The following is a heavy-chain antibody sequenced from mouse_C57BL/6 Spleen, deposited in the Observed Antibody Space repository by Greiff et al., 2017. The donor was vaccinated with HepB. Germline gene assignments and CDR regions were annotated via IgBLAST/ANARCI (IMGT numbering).Heavy chain of an antibody. CDR1: GYTFTDYE. CDR3: TRRGSNLDY. Sequence: VKLQESGAELVRPGASVTLSCKASGYTFTDYEMHWVKQTPVHGLEWIGAIDPETGGTAYNQKFKGKAILTADKSSSTAYMELRSLTSEDSAVYYCTRRGSNLDYWGQGTTLTVSS. J-gene: IGHJ2*01. V-gene: IGHV1-15*01. CDR2: IDPETGGT. D-gene: IGHD2-5*01.